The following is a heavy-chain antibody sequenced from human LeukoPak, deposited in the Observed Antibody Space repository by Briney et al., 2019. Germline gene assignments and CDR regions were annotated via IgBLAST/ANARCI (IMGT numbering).Heavy chain of an antibody. J-gene: IGHJ6*04. D-gene: IGHD2-2*01. V-gene: IGHV1-69*13. CDR2: IIPIFGTA. CDR1: GGTFSSYA. CDR3: ARPRCCSSTSCIDYYYYYGMDV. Sequence: SVKVSCKASGGTFSSYAISWVRQAPGQGLEWMGGIIPIFGTANYAQKFQGRVTITADESTSTAYMELSSLRSEDTAVCYCARPRCCSSTSCIDYYYYYGMDVWGKGTTVTVSS.